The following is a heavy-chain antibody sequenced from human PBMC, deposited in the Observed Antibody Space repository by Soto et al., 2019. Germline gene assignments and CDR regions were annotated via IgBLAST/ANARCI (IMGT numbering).Heavy chain of an antibody. Sequence: EVHLLESGGGLVQPGGSLRLSCAASRFTFSSYAVSWVRQAPGKGPEWVSAISGSGGSTYYADSVKGRFTISRDNSKNTLYLQMNSLRAEDTAIYYCAKGPTIFGVVIIFEYYYGMDIWGQGTTVTVSS. CDR2: ISGSGGST. D-gene: IGHD3-3*01. CDR3: AKGPTIFGVVIIFEYYYGMDI. V-gene: IGHV3-23*01. CDR1: RFTFSSYA. J-gene: IGHJ6*02.